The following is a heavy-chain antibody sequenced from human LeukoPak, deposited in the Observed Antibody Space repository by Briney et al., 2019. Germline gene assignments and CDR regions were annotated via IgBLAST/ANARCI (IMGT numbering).Heavy chain of an antibody. V-gene: IGHV1-18*04. CDR3: ARSSDYGDSPPDY. D-gene: IGHD4-17*01. CDR1: GYTFTGYY. J-gene: IGHJ4*02. Sequence: ASVKVSCKASGYTFTGYYMHWVRQAPGQGLEWMGWISAYNGNTNYAQKLQGRVTMTTDTSTSTAYMELRSLRSDDTAVYYCARSSDYGDSPPDYWGQGTLVTVSS. CDR2: ISAYNGNT.